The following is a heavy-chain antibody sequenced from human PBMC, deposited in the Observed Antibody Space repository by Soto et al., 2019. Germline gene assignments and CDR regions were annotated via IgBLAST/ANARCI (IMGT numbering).Heavy chain of an antibody. V-gene: IGHV1-69*02. CDR3: ATSYGSGYRAFDY. J-gene: IGHJ4*02. CDR2: INPILSMS. D-gene: IGHD3-10*01. CDR1: GDTFSFYT. Sequence: QVQLVQSGAEVKKPGSSVKVSCKASGDTFSFYTINWVRQAPGLGLEWVGRINPILSMSNYAPKFQGRGTMTADKSTSTAYMELRSLRFEDTAIYYCATSYGSGYRAFDYWGQGALVTVSS.